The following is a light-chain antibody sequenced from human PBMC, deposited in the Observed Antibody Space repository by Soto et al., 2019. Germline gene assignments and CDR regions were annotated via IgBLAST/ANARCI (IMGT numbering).Light chain of an antibody. CDR1: QSISNW. CDR2: KAA. CDR3: QQSDSSPWT. J-gene: IGKJ1*01. V-gene: IGKV1-5*03. Sequence: DIQMTQSPSTLSASGGDRVIITCRASQSISNWLAWYQQKPGKAPRHLIYKAARLENGVPSRFSGSGSGTEFTLTISSLQPDDFASCYCQQSDSSPWTFGQGTKVEIK.